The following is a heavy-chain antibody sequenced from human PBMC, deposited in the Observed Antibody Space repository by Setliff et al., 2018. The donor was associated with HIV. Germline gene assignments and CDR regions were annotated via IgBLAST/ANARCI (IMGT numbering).Heavy chain of an antibody. CDR3: ARDPRGLLSPVPRGYFDY. J-gene: IGHJ4*02. V-gene: IGHV4-38-2*02. Sequence: SETLSLTCNVSGFSISSNCYWGGVRQPPGRGRGWIGNIYHSGTAYYNPSFKTRVAISIDTSKNYVSLKLRSLTAADTAIYYCARDPRGLLSPVPRGYFDYWGQGAQVTVSS. CDR2: IYHSGTA. CDR1: GFSISSNCY. D-gene: IGHD3-22*01.